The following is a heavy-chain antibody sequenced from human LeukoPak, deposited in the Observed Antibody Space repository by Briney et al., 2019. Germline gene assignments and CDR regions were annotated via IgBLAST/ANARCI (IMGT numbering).Heavy chain of an antibody. D-gene: IGHD6-13*01. CDR2: SATTKPNSCTT. Sequence: GGSLRLSCAGAGFSIADHHMDWVRQAPGTGLEWIGRSATTKPNSCTTQYAASVRGRFTISRDDSQNSLYLHLSSQKTEDTAVYYCVRVVTTRSGWYHFDNWGLGTLVSVSS. CDR1: GFSIADHH. J-gene: IGHJ4*02. V-gene: IGHV3-72*01. CDR3: VRVVTTRSGWYHFDN.